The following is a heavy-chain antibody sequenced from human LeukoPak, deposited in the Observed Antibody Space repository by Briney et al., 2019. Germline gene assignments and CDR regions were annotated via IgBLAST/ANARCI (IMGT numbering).Heavy chain of an antibody. CDR2: INPSGGST. Sequence: ASVKVSCKASGYTFTSYYMHWVRQAPGQVLEWMGIINPSGGSTSYAQKFQGRVTMTRDTSTSTVYMELSSLRSEDTAVYYCARDMRLYCGAKGVLGYWGQGTLVTVSS. J-gene: IGHJ4*02. D-gene: IGHD4-23*01. CDR1: GYTFTSYY. V-gene: IGHV1-46*01. CDR3: ARDMRLYCGAKGVLGY.